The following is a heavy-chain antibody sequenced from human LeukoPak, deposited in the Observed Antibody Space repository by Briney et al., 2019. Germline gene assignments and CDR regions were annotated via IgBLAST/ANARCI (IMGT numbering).Heavy chain of an antibody. V-gene: IGHV3-15*01. J-gene: IGHJ6*03. D-gene: IGHD2-2*01. CDR3: TTDRVVPAALYYMDV. CDR1: GFTFSNAW. Sequence: GGSLRLSCAASGFTFSNAWMSWVRQAPGKGLEWVGRIKSKTDGGTTDYTAPVKGRFTISRDDSKNTLYLQMNSLETEDTAVYYCTTDRVVPAALYYMDVWGKGTTVTVSS. CDR2: IKSKTDGGTT.